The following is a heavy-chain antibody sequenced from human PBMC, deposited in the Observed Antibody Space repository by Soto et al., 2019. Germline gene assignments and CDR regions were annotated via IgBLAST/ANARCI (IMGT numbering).Heavy chain of an antibody. CDR3: AKDVSTYSSSWFPWFDP. CDR1: GFTFRSYA. V-gene: IGHV3-23*01. D-gene: IGHD6-13*01. J-gene: IGHJ5*02. Sequence: GSLRLSCAASGFTFRSYAMSWVRQAPGKGLEWVSVIGGSGGSTFYADSVKGRFTISRDDSKNTLFLQLNSLRAEDTAVYYCAKDVSTYSSSWFPWFDPWGQGTLVTVSS. CDR2: IGGSGGST.